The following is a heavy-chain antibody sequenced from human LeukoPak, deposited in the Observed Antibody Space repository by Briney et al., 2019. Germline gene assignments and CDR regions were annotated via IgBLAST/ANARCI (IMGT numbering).Heavy chain of an antibody. CDR1: GGSISSYY. V-gene: IGHV4-59*01. CDR3: ARYVWGSYPTFEDY. J-gene: IGHJ4*02. D-gene: IGHD3-16*02. CDR2: IYYSGST. Sequence: PSETLSLTCTVSGGSISSYYWSWIRQPPGKELEWIGHIYYSGSTNYNPSLKSRVTISVDTSKNQFSLKLSSVTAADTAVYYCARYVWGSYPTFEDYWGQGTLVTVSS.